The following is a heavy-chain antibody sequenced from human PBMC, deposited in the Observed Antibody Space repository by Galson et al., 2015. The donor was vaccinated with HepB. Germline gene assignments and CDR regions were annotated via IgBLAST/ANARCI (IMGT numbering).Heavy chain of an antibody. CDR3: VRDLGIASGPFDY. Sequence: ETLSLTCSVTNDSVSTDNYYWGWIRQPPGKGLAYIGYIFYNGNTNHNPSFKSRVTISVDTSKNQFSLSLNSVTAADTAVYYCVRDLGIASGPFDYWGQGALVTVSS. D-gene: IGHD3-10*01. J-gene: IGHJ4*02. CDR1: NDSVSTDNYY. V-gene: IGHV4-61*01. CDR2: IFYNGNT.